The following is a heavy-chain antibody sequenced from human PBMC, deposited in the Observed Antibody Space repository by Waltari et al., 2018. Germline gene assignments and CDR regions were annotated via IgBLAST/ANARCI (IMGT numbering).Heavy chain of an antibody. V-gene: IGHV4-59*11. Sequence: QVQLQESGPGLVKPSETLSLTCTVSGGSISSHYWSWIRQPPGKGLEWIGYIYYSGSTNYNPSLKSGVTISVDTSKNQFSLKLSSVTAADTAVYYCARGGRYDILTGYPDEGLGFDYWGQGTLVTVSS. J-gene: IGHJ4*02. D-gene: IGHD3-9*01. CDR1: GGSISSHY. CDR2: IYYSGST. CDR3: ARGGRYDILTGYPDEGLGFDY.